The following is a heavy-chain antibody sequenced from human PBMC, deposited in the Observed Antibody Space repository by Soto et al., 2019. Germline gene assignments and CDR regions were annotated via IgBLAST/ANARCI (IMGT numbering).Heavy chain of an antibody. Sequence: SETLSLTCTVSGGSISSSSYYWGWIRQPPGKGLEWIGSIYYSGSTYYNPSLKSRVTISVDTSKNQFSLKLSSVTAADTAVYYCTTVGTPEYYYYYYMDVWGKGTTVTVSS. D-gene: IGHD4-4*01. J-gene: IGHJ6*03. CDR1: GGSISSSSYY. V-gene: IGHV4-39*01. CDR2: IYYSGST. CDR3: TTVGTPEYYYYYYMDV.